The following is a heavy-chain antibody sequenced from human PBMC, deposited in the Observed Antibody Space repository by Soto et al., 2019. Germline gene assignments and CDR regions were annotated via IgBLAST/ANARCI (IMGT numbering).Heavy chain of an antibody. Sequence: RLSCAASGFTFSSYAMHWVRKAPGKGLEWVAVISYDGSNKYYADSVKGRFTISRDNSKNTLYLQMNSLRAEDTAVYYCARDSGLMATLYYFDYWGQGTLVTVSS. V-gene: IGHV3-30-3*01. CDR3: ARDSGLMATLYYFDY. D-gene: IGHD5-12*01. CDR1: GFTFSSYA. J-gene: IGHJ4*02. CDR2: ISYDGSNK.